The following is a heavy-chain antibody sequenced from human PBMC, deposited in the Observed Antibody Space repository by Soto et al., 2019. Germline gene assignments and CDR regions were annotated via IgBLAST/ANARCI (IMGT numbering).Heavy chain of an antibody. CDR3: TRIAGPLDY. V-gene: IGHV3-23*01. Sequence: GGSLRLSCAASGFSFRTFDMIWVRQAPGKGLAWVSDISGSGDLTYYADQLNGRFTISRHSYKKNLYLKMNRMRAEETALYSCTRIAGPLDYWGQGSLVTVSS. CDR1: GFSFRTFD. J-gene: IGHJ4*01. CDR2: ISGSGDLT.